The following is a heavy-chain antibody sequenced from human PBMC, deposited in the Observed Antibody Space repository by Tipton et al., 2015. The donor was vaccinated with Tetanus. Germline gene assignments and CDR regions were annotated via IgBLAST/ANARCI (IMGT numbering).Heavy chain of an antibody. CDR3: AKEGSLAFDC. CDR2: ISGNGDST. J-gene: IGHJ4*02. D-gene: IGHD5/OR15-5a*01. Sequence: VQLVQSGGGLVQPGRSLRLSCAASGFTFDDYAMHWVRQAPGKGLEWVSGISGNGDSTQYADSVKGRFTISRDNSKNTLYLQMTALRAEDTAIYYCAKEGSLAFDCWGQGTLVTVSS. V-gene: IGHV3-9*01. CDR1: GFTFDDYA.